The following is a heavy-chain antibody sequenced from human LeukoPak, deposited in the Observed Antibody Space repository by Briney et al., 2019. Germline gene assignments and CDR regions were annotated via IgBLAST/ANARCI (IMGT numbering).Heavy chain of an antibody. V-gene: IGHV4-34*01. CDR3: ARARGWYSSSWYQGGFDP. Sequence: SETLSFTCAVYGGSFSDYSWRWTRQPPGKGLEWIGEINPSGSTNYNPSLKSRVTISVDTSKNQFSLKLISVTAADTAVYYCARARGWYSSSWYQGGFDPWGQGTLVTVSS. J-gene: IGHJ5*02. D-gene: IGHD6-13*01. CDR2: INPSGST. CDR1: GGSFSDYS.